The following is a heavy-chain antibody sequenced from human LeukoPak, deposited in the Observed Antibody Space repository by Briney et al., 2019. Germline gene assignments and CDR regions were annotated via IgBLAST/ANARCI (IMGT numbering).Heavy chain of an antibody. Sequence: GGSLRLSCAASGFTFSSYSMNWVRQAPGKGLEWVSFISSSSSYIYYADSVKGRFTISRDNSKNTLYLQMNSLRAEDTAAYYCARGAYGDYDYWGQGTLVTVSS. V-gene: IGHV3-21*04. CDR1: GFTFSSYS. CDR2: ISSSSSYI. D-gene: IGHD4-17*01. J-gene: IGHJ4*02. CDR3: ARGAYGDYDY.